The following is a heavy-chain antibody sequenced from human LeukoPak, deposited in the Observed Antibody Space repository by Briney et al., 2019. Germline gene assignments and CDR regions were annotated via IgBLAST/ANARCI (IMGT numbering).Heavy chain of an antibody. CDR1: GGTFSSYA. CDR2: IIPIFGTA. V-gene: IGHV1-69*13. D-gene: IGHD1-1*01. Sequence: ASVKVSCTASGGTFSSYAISWVRQAPGQGLEWMGGIIPIFGTANYAQKFQGRVTITADESTSTAYMELSSLRSEHTAVYYCARAGTTGNVGSDDAFDIWGQGTMVTVSS. J-gene: IGHJ3*02. CDR3: ARAGTTGNVGSDDAFDI.